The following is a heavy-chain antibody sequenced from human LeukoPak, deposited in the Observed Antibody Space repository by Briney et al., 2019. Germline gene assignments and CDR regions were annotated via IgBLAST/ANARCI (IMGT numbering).Heavy chain of an antibody. J-gene: IGHJ3*02. Sequence: PGGSLRLSCAASGFTVSSNYMSWVRQAPGKGLEWVSVIYSGGSTYYADSVKGRFTISRDNSKNTLYLQMNSLRAEDTAVYYCARDRGAAAGRKSDAFDIWGQGTMVTVSS. CDR3: ARDRGAAAGRKSDAFDI. CDR1: GFTVSSNY. D-gene: IGHD6-13*01. CDR2: IYSGGST. V-gene: IGHV3-53*01.